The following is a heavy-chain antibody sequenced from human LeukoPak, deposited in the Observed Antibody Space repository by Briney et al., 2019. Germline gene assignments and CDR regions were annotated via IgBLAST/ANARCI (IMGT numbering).Heavy chain of an antibody. CDR2: IYTSGST. D-gene: IGHD3-22*01. CDR1: GGSISSYY. CDR3: ASIYYYDSSGTP. V-gene: IGHV4-4*07. Sequence: SETLSLTCTVSGGSISSYYWSWIRQPAGKGLEWIGRIYTSGSTNYNPSLKSRVTISVDTSKNQFSLKLSSVTAADTAVYYCASIYYYDSSGTPWGQGTLVTVSS. J-gene: IGHJ5*02.